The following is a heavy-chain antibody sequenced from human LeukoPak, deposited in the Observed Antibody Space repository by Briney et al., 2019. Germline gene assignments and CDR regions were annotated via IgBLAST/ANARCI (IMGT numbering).Heavy chain of an antibody. J-gene: IGHJ4*02. D-gene: IGHD1-1*01. CDR3: ARDTSGWLERRGFDY. CDR2: IYYSGST. CDR1: GGSISSYY. V-gene: IGHV4-59*01. Sequence: SEPLSLTCTVSGGSISSYYWSWIRQPPGKGLEWIGYIYYSGSTNYNPSLKSRVTISVDTSKNQFSLKLSSVTAADTAVYYCARDTSGWLERRGFDYWGQGTLVTVSS.